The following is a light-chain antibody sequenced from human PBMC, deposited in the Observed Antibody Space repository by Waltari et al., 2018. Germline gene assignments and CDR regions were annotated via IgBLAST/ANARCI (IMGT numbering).Light chain of an antibody. CDR3: CSYAGSSTWV. CDR2: EGR. J-gene: IGLJ3*02. V-gene: IGLV2-23*01. CDR1: SSDVGSYNL. Sequence: QSALTQPASVSGSPGQSITISCTGTSSDVGSYNLVSWYQQHPGKAPKLMIYEGRKRPSGVSNRFSGSQSGNTASLTISGLQAEDEADYYCCSYAGSSTWVFGRGTKLTVL.